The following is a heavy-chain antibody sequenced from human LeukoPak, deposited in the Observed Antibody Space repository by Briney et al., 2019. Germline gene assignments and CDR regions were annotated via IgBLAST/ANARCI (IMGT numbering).Heavy chain of an antibody. V-gene: IGHV3-64D*06. D-gene: IGHD6-13*01. J-gene: IGHJ4*02. Sequence: GGSLRLSCSASGFTFSSYAMHWVRQAPGKGLEYVSAISSNGGSTYYADSVKGRFTISRDNSKNTLYLQMSSLRAEDTAVYYCVKDQGYSGSWYRFSHWGQGTLVTVSS. CDR3: VKDQGYSGSWYRFSH. CDR1: GFTFSSYA. CDR2: ISSNGGST.